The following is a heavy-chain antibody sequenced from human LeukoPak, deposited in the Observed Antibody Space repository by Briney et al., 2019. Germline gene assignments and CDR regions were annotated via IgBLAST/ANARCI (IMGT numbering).Heavy chain of an antibody. Sequence: GGSPRLSCAASGFTFSSYSMNWVRQAPGKGLEWVSSISSSSSYIYYADSVKGRFTISRDNAKNSLYLQMNSLRAEDTAVYYCARVTLGAHAFDIWGQGTMVTVSS. V-gene: IGHV3-21*01. CDR2: ISSSSSYI. D-gene: IGHD3-16*01. J-gene: IGHJ3*02. CDR1: GFTFSSYS. CDR3: ARVTLGAHAFDI.